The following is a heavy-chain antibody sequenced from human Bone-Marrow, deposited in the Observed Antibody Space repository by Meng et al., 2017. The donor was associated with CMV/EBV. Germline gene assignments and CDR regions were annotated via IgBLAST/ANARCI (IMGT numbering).Heavy chain of an antibody. J-gene: IGHJ6*02. Sequence: ASVKVSCKASGYTFTSYDINWVRQATGQGLEWMGWMNPNSGNTGYAQKFQGRVTMTRNTSISTAYMELSSLRSEDTAVYYCARGSYSSGLYVLDYYYGMDVWGQGTTVTVSS. CDR1: GYTFTSYD. CDR2: MNPNSGNT. D-gene: IGHD6-19*01. V-gene: IGHV1-8*01. CDR3: ARGSYSSGLYVLDYYYGMDV.